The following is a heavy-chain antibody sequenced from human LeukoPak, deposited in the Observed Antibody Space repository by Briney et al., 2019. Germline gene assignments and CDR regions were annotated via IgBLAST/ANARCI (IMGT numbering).Heavy chain of an antibody. CDR2: LRSGGNDK. V-gene: IGHV3-30*02. J-gene: IGHJ4*02. Sequence: PGGSLRLSCAASGFSFSTADMHWVRQAPGKGLEWVAFLRSGGNDKYYAGSVKGGFTISRDNSKNTLFLQMNSLRAEDTAVYYCAKDLFGSGSYEYWGQGTLVTVSS. D-gene: IGHD3-10*01. CDR3: AKDLFGSGSYEY. CDR1: GFSFSTAD.